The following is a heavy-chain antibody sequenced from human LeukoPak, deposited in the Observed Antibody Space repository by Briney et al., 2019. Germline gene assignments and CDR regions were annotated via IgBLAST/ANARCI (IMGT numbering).Heavy chain of an antibody. CDR1: GFTFSSYA. CDR2: ISGRGDYT. D-gene: IGHD3-10*01. J-gene: IGHJ4*02. Sequence: GGSLRLSCAASGFTFSSYAMNWVRQAPGKGLEWVSTISGRGDYTYYADSVKGRFTISRDNSKNTLYLQMNSLRAEDTAVYYCAKTYGSGSYFAFDYRGQGTLVTVSS. CDR3: AKTYGSGSYFAFDY. V-gene: IGHV3-23*01.